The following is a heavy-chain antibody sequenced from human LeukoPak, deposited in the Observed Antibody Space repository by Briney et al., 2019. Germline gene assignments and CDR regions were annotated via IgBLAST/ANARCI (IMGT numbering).Heavy chain of an antibody. D-gene: IGHD3-3*01. Sequence: SETLSLTCTVSGGSISSYHWTWIRQPAGKGLEWIGRIYTSGGTNYNPSLKSRVTMSVDTSKNQFSLKLSSVTAADTAVYYCAINSWNNYYSFDYWGQGTLVTVSS. CDR2: IYTSGGT. J-gene: IGHJ4*02. CDR1: GGSISSYH. V-gene: IGHV4-4*07. CDR3: AINSWNNYYSFDY.